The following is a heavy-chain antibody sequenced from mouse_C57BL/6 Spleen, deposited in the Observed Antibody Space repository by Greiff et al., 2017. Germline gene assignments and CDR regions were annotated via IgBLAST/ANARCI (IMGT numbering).Heavy chain of an antibody. D-gene: IGHD1-1*01. V-gene: IGHV1-26*01. CDR2: INPNNGGT. J-gene: IGHJ2*01. CDR3: ARSTTVVADY. CDR1: GYTFTDYY. Sequence: VQLQQSGPELVKPGASVKISCKASGYTFTDYYMNWVKQSHGKSLEWIGDINPNNGGTSYNQKFKGKATLTVDKSSSTAYMKLRSLTSEDSAVDYCARSTTVVADYWGQGTTLTVSS.